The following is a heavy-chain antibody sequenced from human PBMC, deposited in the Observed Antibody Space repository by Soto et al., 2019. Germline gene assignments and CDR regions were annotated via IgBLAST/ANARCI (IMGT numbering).Heavy chain of an antibody. CDR3: AKEWINMVRGVMEGLDV. V-gene: IGHV3-23*01. J-gene: IGHJ6*04. CDR1: GFTFSSYA. CDR2: ISGSGGST. D-gene: IGHD3-10*01. Sequence: EVQLLESGGGLVQPGGSLRLSCAASGFTFSSYAMSWVRQAPGKGLEWVSAISGSGGSTYYADSVKGRFTISRDNSKNTLYLQMNSLRAEDTAVYYCAKEWINMVRGVMEGLDVWGKGTTVTVSS.